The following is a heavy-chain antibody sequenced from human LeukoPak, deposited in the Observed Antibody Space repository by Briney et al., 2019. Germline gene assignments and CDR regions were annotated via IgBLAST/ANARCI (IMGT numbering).Heavy chain of an antibody. CDR2: ISGSGGST. Sequence: GGSLRLSCAASGFTFTNYAMTWVRQAPGKGLEWVSGISGSGGSTYYADSVKGRFTISRDNSKNTLYLQMNSLRAEDTAVYYCAKDQDIVVVPAAIWFDPWGQGTLVTVSS. D-gene: IGHD2-2*01. CDR1: GFTFTNYA. V-gene: IGHV3-23*01. J-gene: IGHJ5*02. CDR3: AKDQDIVVVPAAIWFDP.